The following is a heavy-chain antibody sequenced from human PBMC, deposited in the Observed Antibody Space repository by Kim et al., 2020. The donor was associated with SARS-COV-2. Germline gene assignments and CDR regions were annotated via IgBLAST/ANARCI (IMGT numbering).Heavy chain of an antibody. CDR1: GFTFSRYA. V-gene: IGHV3-23*01. Sequence: GGSLRLSCAVSGFTFSRYAITWVRQAPGKGLQWVSAIGGDGRGTYYADSVRGRFTISRDNSKNTLYLQMSSLRAEDTAMYYCVKSIDSGGYNYERGGDYWGQGTLDPGSS. CDR3: VKSIDSGGYNYERGGDY. J-gene: IGHJ4*01. D-gene: IGHD3-22*01. CDR2: IGGDGRGT.